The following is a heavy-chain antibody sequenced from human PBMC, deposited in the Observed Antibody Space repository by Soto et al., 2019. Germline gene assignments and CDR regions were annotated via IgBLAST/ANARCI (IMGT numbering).Heavy chain of an antibody. CDR2: IYYSGST. J-gene: IGHJ4*02. Sequence: SETLSLTCVVSGGSITSGGYYWAWIRQPPGKGLEWIGYIYYSGSTYCNPSLKSRVTISVDTSKNQFSLKLSSVTAADTAVYYCAREDQDIVGATGYWGQGTLVTVSS. CDR1: GGSITSGGYY. V-gene: IGHV4-30-4*08. D-gene: IGHD1-26*01. CDR3: AREDQDIVGATGY.